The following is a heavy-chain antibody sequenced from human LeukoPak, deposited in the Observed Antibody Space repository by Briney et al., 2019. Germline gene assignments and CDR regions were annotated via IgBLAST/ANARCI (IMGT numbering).Heavy chain of an antibody. J-gene: IGHJ6*03. V-gene: IGHV1-18*01. CDR2: ISAYNGNT. CDR3: ARDLNSGYCSSTSCYPWGYYYYYYMDV. Sequence: ASVKVSCKASGYTFTSYGISWVRPAPGQGLEWMGWISAYNGNTNSAQNLQGRVTMTTDTSTSTAYMELRSLRSDDTAVYYCARDLNSGYCSSTSCYPWGYYYYYYMDVWGKGTTVTVSS. D-gene: IGHD2-2*01. CDR1: GYTFTSYG.